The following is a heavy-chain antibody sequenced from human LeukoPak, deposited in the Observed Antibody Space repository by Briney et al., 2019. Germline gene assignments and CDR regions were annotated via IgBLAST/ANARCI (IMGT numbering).Heavy chain of an antibody. Sequence: KPSETLSLTCTVTGGSISSYYWGWIRQPPGKGLEWIGNIYYSGNTYFDPSLTSRVTISVDTSKNQFSLKLSSVTAADTAVYYCARSITMILVGARVAFDIWGQGTMVTVSS. CDR1: GGSISSYY. J-gene: IGHJ3*02. V-gene: IGHV4-39*07. CDR3: ARSITMILVGARVAFDI. CDR2: IYYSGNT. D-gene: IGHD3-22*01.